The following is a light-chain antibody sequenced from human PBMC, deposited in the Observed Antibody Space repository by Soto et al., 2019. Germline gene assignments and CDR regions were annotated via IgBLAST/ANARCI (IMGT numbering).Light chain of an antibody. CDR2: DVS. V-gene: IGLV2-14*01. J-gene: IGLJ1*01. CDR1: SSDVGGYNY. Sequence: QSVLTQPASVSGSPGQSITISCTGTSSDVGGYNYVSWYQQHPGKAHKLMIYDVSNRPSGVSNRFSGSKSGNTASLIISWLQAEDEADYYCSSYTSSSTPFYVFGTGTKVTVL. CDR3: SSYTSSSTPFYV.